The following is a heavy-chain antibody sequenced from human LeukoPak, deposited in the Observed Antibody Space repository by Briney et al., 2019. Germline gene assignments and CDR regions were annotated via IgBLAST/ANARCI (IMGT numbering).Heavy chain of an antibody. Sequence: PGGSLRLSCAASGFTFSTYCMTWLRQTPGKGLEWVANIKPDGDEKYYVDSVKGRFTISRDNAKNSLYLQMDSLTAEDTALYYCARDPYYYNSRSFAAFDIWGQGTMVTVSS. CDR1: GFTFSTYC. D-gene: IGHD3-10*01. CDR2: IKPDGDEK. CDR3: ARDPYYYNSRSFAAFDI. J-gene: IGHJ3*02. V-gene: IGHV3-7*01.